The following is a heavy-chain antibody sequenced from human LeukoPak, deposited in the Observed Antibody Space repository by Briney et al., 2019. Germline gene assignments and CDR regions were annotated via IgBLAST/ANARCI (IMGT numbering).Heavy chain of an antibody. CDR1: GLTVSSNY. V-gene: IGHV3-66*01. D-gene: IGHD1-26*01. CDR2: IYSGGST. CDR3: ARDGLVGPFSY. J-gene: IGHJ4*02. Sequence: GGSLRLSCAASGLTVSSNYMSWVRQAPGKGLEWVSVIYSGGSTYYADSVKGRFTISRDNSRNTLYLQMNSLRVEDTAVYYCARDGLVGPFSYWGQGTLVTVSS.